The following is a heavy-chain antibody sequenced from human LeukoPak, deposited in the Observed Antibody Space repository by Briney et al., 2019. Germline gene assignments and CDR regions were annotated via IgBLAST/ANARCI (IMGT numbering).Heavy chain of an antibody. CDR2: VSGTAKNT. CDR1: GYTFDNYA. J-gene: IGHJ6*03. D-gene: IGHD3-3*01. V-gene: IGHV3-23*01. CDR3: AKSHRGGLRFMVGFFYMDV. Sequence: SCKASGYTFDNYAMSWVRQAPGQGLEWVSAVSGTAKNTYYADSVKGRFTTSRDNSNNTVYLQMKSLRAEDTAVYYCAKSHRGGLRFMVGFFYMDVWGSGTTVAVSS.